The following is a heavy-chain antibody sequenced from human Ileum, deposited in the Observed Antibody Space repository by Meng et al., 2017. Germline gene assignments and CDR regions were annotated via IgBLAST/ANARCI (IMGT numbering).Heavy chain of an antibody. CDR1: YGSITSSYY. CDR3: ARDGTTAVPGVWFDP. J-gene: IGHJ5*02. Sequence: QLHLQESGPGLGNPSETLSLTCSVSYGSITSSYYWGWIRQPPGKGLEWIASIYYSGSTYYNPSLKSRVTISVDTSKNQFSLKVISVTAADTAVYYCARDGTTAVPGVWFDPWGQGTLVTVSS. D-gene: IGHD6-19*01. CDR2: IYYSGST. V-gene: IGHV4-39*07.